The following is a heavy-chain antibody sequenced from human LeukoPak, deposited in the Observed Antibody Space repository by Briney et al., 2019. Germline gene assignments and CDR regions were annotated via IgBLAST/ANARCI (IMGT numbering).Heavy chain of an antibody. V-gene: IGHV3-23*01. CDR3: AKSLYNLEYFQH. D-gene: IGHD1-14*01. CDR2: ISGSGGST. J-gene: IGHJ1*01. CDR1: GFTFSSYA. Sequence: GSLRLSCAASGFTFSSYAMSWVRQAPGKGLEWVSAISGSGGSTYYADSVKGRFTISRDNSKNTLYLQMNSLRAEDTAVYYCAKSLYNLEYFQHWGQGTLVTVSS.